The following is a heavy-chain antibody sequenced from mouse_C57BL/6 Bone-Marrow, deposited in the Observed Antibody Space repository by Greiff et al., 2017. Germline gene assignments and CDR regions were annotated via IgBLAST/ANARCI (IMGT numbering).Heavy chain of an antibody. D-gene: IGHD2-3*01. CDR1: GYTFTDYN. CDR3: ARSRLLPFAY. CDR2: INPNNGGT. J-gene: IGHJ3*01. Sequence: VQLKQSGPELVKPGASVKIPCKASGYTFTDYNMDWVKQSHGKSLEWIGDINPNNGGTIYNQKFKGKATLTVDKSSSTAYMELRSLTSEDTAVYYCARSRLLPFAYWGQGTLVTVSA. V-gene: IGHV1-18*01.